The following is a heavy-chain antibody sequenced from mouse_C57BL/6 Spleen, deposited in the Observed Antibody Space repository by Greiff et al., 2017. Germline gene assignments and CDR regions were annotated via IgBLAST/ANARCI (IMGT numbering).Heavy chain of an antibody. V-gene: IGHV5-17*01. CDR1: GFTFSDYG. Sequence: EVKLVESGGGLVKPGGSLKLSCAASGFTFSDYGMHWVRQAPEKGLEWVAYISSGSSTIYYADTVKGRFTISRDNAKNTLFLQMTSLRSEDTAMYYCAREKGRTYWYFDVWGTGTTVTVSS. J-gene: IGHJ1*03. D-gene: IGHD3-3*01. CDR3: AREKGRTYWYFDV. CDR2: ISSGSSTI.